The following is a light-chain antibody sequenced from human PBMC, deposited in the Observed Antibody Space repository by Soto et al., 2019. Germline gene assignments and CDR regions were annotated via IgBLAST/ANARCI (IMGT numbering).Light chain of an antibody. Sequence: QPVLTQPPSASGTPGQRVTISCSGSSSNIGGNSVNWYQQLPGTAPKLLIYDKHQRPSGVPDRFSGSQSGTSASLAISGLQSEDEADYYCATWDDSLKGVVFGGGTKLTVL. CDR2: DKH. CDR3: ATWDDSLKGVV. J-gene: IGLJ2*01. V-gene: IGLV1-44*01. CDR1: SSNIGGNS.